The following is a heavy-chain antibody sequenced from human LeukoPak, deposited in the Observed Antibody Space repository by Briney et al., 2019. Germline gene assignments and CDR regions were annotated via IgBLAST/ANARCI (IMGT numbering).Heavy chain of an antibody. CDR3: ATTFYSSSSRYFEY. V-gene: IGHV4-59*01. CDR2: IYYSGST. J-gene: IGHJ4*02. CDR1: GGSIRSYY. D-gene: IGHD6-6*01. Sequence: SETLSLTCTVSGGSIRSYYWSWIRQPPGKGLEWIGHIYYSGSTNYNPSLKSRVTISVDTSKNQFSLNLSSVAAADTAVYYCATTFYSSSSRYFEYWGQGTLATVSS.